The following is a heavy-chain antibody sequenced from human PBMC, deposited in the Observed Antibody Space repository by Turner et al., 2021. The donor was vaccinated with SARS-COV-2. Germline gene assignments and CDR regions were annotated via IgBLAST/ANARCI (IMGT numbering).Heavy chain of an antibody. CDR3: AREVADFWSGYYGY. CDR1: GFTVSSNY. Sequence: EVQRGESGGGLVRRGGSLRLPCAASGFTVSSNYMNWVRQAPGKGLEWVSVIYSGGSTYYADSVKGRFTISRDNSKNTLYLQMNSLRAEDTAVYYCAREVADFWSGYYGYWGQGTLVTVSS. D-gene: IGHD3-3*01. J-gene: IGHJ4*02. V-gene: IGHV3-66*01. CDR2: IYSGGST.